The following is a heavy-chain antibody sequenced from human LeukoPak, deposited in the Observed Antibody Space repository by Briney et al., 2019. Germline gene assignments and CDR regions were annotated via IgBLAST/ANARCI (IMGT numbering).Heavy chain of an antibody. CDR1: GGSISSYH. CDR2: IYYSGST. Sequence: SETLSLTCTVSGGSISSYHWSWIRQPPGKGLEWIGYIYYSGSTNYNPSLKSRVTISVDTSKNQFSLKLSSVTAADTAVYYCAREGYCSSANCYGNWFDPWGQGALVTVSS. V-gene: IGHV4-59*01. D-gene: IGHD2-2*01. J-gene: IGHJ5*02. CDR3: AREGYCSSANCYGNWFDP.